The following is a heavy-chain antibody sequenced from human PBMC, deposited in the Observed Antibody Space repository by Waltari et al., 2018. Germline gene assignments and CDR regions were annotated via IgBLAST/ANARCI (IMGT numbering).Heavy chain of an antibody. Sequence: EVQLVESGGGLVKPGGSLRLSCAASGFTFSNAWMSWVRQAPGKWVGWVSRNKSKTDGGTTDYAAPVKGRFTISRDDSKNTLYLQMNSLKTEDTAVYNCAAAAHYYGMDVWGQGTTVTVSS. V-gene: IGHV3-15*01. CDR1: GFTFSNAW. CDR2: NKSKTDGGTT. CDR3: AAAAHYYGMDV. D-gene: IGHD6-25*01. J-gene: IGHJ6*02.